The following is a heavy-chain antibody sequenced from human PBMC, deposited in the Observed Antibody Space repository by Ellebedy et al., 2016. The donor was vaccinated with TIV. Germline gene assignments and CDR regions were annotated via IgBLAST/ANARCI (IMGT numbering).Heavy chain of an antibody. CDR3: ARGDNYYFDSSGYYYSY. D-gene: IGHD3-22*01. CDR1: GYTFTSYF. Sequence: ASVKVSCKASGYTFTSYFLYWVRQVPGQGREWMGIINPTSGSSHYAQKFQGRVTMTRDTSTSTVYMELSSLRSEDTAVYYCARGDNYYFDSSGYYYSYWGQGTLVTVSS. J-gene: IGHJ4*02. V-gene: IGHV1-46*01. CDR2: INPTSGSS.